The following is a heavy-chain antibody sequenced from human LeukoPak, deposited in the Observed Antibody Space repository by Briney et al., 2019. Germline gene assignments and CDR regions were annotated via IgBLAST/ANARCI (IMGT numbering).Heavy chain of an antibody. CDR1: GYTFTSYY. D-gene: IGHD4-17*01. CDR2: INPSGGST. V-gene: IGHV1-46*01. CDR3: ARDVISWIGDYPVPFDY. Sequence: ASVKVSCKASGYTFTSYYMHWVRQAPGQGLEWMGIINPSGGSTSYAQKFQGRVTMTRDMSTSTVYMELSSLRSEDTAVYYCARDVISWIGDYPVPFDYWGQGTLVTVSS. J-gene: IGHJ4*02.